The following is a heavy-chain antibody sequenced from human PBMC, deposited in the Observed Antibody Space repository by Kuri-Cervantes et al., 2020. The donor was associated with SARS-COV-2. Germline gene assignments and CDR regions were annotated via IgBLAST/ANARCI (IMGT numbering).Heavy chain of an antibody. D-gene: IGHD1-26*01. V-gene: IGHV4-34*01. J-gene: IGHJ1*01. CDR1: GGSFSGYY. CDR2: INHSGST. CDR3: ARVSDSGSPRHPYFQH. Sequence: GSLRLSCAVYGGSFSGYYWSWIRQPPGKGLEWIGEINHSGSTNYNPSLKNRVTISVDTSKNQFSLKLSSVTAADTAVYYCARVSDSGSPRHPYFQHWGQGTLVTVSS.